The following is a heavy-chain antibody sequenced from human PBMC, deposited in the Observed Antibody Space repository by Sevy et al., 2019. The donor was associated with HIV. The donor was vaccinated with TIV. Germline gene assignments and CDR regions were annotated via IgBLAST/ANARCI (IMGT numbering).Heavy chain of an antibody. CDR1: GFIFSGYN. D-gene: IGHD2-8*02. CDR3: ARGSCIGGICHTGYHGMDV. J-gene: IGHJ6*02. CDR2: ISTSSTYI. Sequence: GGCLRLSCAASGFIFSGYNMHWVRQAPGKGLEWVSSISTSSTYIYQADSVKGRFTISRDNAQNSVYLQMNSLRVEDTALYDCARGSCIGGICHTGYHGMDVWGQGTMVTVSS. V-gene: IGHV3-21*06.